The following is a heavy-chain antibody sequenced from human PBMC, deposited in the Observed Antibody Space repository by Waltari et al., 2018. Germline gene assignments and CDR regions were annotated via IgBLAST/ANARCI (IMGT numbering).Heavy chain of an antibody. CDR1: GFHFSSQP. CDR2: ISGSGGST. J-gene: IGHJ4*02. CDR3: AKGLWQLTDY. Sequence: EVQLVESGGGVVQPGGSLRLSCAPSGFHFSSQPMSWVRQAPGKGLEWVSAISGSGGSTYYADSVKGRFTISRDNSKNTLYLQMNSLRAEDTAVYYCAKGLWQLTDYWGQGTLVTVSS. D-gene: IGHD3-10*01. V-gene: IGHV3-23*04.